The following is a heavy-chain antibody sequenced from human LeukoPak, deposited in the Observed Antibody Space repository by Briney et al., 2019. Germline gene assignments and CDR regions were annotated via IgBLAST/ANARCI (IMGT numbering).Heavy chain of an antibody. CDR1: GFTFSSYE. J-gene: IGHJ4*02. V-gene: IGHV3-48*03. CDR3: ARETRDVSDY. D-gene: IGHD5/OR15-5a*01. CDR2: ISSSGSTI. Sequence: GGSLRLSCAASGFTFSSYEMNWVRQAPGKGLEWVSYISSSGSTIYYADSVKGRFTISRDNAKNPLYLQMNSLRAEDTAVYYCARETRDVSDYWGQGTLVTVSS.